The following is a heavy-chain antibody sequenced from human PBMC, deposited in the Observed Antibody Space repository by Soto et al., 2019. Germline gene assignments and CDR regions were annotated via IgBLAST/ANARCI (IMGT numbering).Heavy chain of an antibody. CDR2: IKSKTDGGTT. J-gene: IGHJ3*02. D-gene: IGHD3-3*01. Sequence: EVQLVESGGGLVKPGGSLRLSCAASGFTFSNAWMSWVRQAPGKGLEWVGRIKSKTDGGTTEYAAPVKDRFTIPRDDSKNTLNLQMNSLKTEDTAVYSCTTVYYDFWSGYYPDAFDIWGQGTMVTVSS. CDR1: GFTFSNAW. CDR3: TTVYYDFWSGYYPDAFDI. V-gene: IGHV3-15*01.